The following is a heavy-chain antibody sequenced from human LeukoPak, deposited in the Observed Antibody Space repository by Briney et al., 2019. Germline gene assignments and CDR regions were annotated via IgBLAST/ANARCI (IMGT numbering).Heavy chain of an antibody. Sequence: GRSLRLSCAASGFTFSSYGMNWVRQAPGKGLEWVSSISSSSSYIYYADSVKGRFTISRDNAKNSLYLQMNSLRAEDTAVYYCARGDPYYYDSSGYRSWDYWGQGTLVTVSS. CDR3: ARGDPYYYDSSGYRSWDY. J-gene: IGHJ4*02. V-gene: IGHV3-21*01. D-gene: IGHD3-22*01. CDR2: ISSSSSYI. CDR1: GFTFSSYG.